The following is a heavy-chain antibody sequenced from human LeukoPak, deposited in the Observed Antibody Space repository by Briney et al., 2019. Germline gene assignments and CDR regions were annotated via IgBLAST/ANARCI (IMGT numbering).Heavy chain of an antibody. CDR3: AKDGSWSCTD. CDR2: IAHHGNNK. J-gene: IGHJ4*02. Sequence: PGGSLRLSCAASGFTFSGYGMHWVRQAPGKGLEWVAYIAHHGNNKYYADSVKGRFTISRDNSKGSLYLQMNSLRADDTAVYYCAKDGSWSCTDWGQGTLVRVSS. V-gene: IGHV3-30*02. CDR1: GFTFSGYG. D-gene: IGHD2-8*02.